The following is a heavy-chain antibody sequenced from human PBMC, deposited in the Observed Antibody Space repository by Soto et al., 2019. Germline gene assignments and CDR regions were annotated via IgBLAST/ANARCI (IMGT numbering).Heavy chain of an antibody. CDR1: GFTFSSYA. CDR3: ARVPEVFYFDY. V-gene: IGHV3-64*01. CDR2: ISSNGGST. Sequence: GGSLRLSCAASGFTFSSYAMHWVRQAPVKGLEYVSAISSNGGSTYYANSVKGRFTISRDNSKNTLYLQMGSLRAEDMAVYYCARVPEVFYFDYWGQGTLVTVSS. J-gene: IGHJ4*02.